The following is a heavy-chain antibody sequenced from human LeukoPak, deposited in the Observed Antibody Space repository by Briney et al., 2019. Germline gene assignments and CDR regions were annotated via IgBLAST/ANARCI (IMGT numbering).Heavy chain of an antibody. CDR3: ARHTQPGTVTYSRWFDP. V-gene: IGHV4-39*01. D-gene: IGHD4-4*01. CDR1: GGSISSGGYY. Sequence: SETLSLTCTVSGGSISSGGYYWSWIRQPPGKGLEWIGSIYYSGSTYYNPSLKSRVTISVDTSKNQFSLKLSSVTAADTAVYYCARHTQPGTVTYSRWFDPWGQGTLVTVSS. J-gene: IGHJ5*02. CDR2: IYYSGST.